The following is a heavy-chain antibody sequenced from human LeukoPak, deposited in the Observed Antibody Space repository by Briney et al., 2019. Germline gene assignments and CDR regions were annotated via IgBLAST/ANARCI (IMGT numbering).Heavy chain of an antibody. CDR1: GGSINSYY. CDR3: ARDADVTPEADYGSGSYSLGWFDP. J-gene: IGHJ5*02. Sequence: PSETLSLTCTVSGGSINSYYWSWIRQPPGKGLEWIGHMYYSGGTNYNPSLKSRVTISVDTSKNQFSLKLSSVTAADTAVYYCARDADVTPEADYGSGSYSLGWFDPWGQGTLVTVSS. CDR2: MYYSGGT. D-gene: IGHD3-10*01. V-gene: IGHV4-59*01.